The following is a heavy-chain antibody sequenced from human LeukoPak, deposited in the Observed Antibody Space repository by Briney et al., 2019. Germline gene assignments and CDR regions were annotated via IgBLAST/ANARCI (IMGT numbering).Heavy chain of an antibody. D-gene: IGHD6-19*01. V-gene: IGHV3-7*03. CDR1: GFTFSGYW. CDR2: IQDDGSQK. Sequence: GGSLRLSCAASGFTFSGYWMTWVRQAPGKGLEWVANIQDDGSQKYYVDSVKGRFTVSRDNAKNSLYLQINSLRAEDTAVYYCARGSGWCDYWGQGTLVTVSS. J-gene: IGHJ4*02. CDR3: ARGSGWCDY.